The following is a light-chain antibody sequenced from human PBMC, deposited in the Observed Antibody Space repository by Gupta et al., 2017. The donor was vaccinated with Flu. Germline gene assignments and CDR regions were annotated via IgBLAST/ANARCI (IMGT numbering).Light chain of an antibody. J-gene: IGLJ1*01. CDR2: GNS. V-gene: IGLV1-44*01. CDR3: AAWDDSLNGHYV. Sequence: QSVLAQPPSASETPGQRVTISCSGSSSNIGSNPVDWYQQVPGTAPKLLIYGNSQRPSGVPDRFSGSKSGTSAALAISGLQSEDEADYYCAAWDDSLNGHYVFGTGTQVTVL. CDR1: SSNIGSNP.